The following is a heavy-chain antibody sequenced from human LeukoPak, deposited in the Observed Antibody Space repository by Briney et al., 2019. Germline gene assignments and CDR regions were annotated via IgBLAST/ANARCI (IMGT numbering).Heavy chain of an antibody. CDR2: IYTSGGT. D-gene: IGHD2-15*01. CDR1: GGSISSGSYY. V-gene: IGHV4-61*02. Sequence: PSETLSLTCTVSGGSISSGSYYWSWIRQPAGKGLEWIGRIYTSGGTDYNPSLKSRVTISKDTSKNEFSLKLSSVTAADTAVYYCARDSPPAYCSGGSCYFDYWGQGTLVTVSS. CDR3: ARDSPPAYCSGGSCYFDY. J-gene: IGHJ4*02.